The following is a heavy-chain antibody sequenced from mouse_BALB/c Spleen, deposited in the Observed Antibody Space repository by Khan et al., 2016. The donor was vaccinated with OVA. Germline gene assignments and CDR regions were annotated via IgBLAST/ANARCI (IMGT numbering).Heavy chain of an antibody. CDR2: INTYTGEP. D-gene: IGHD1-1*02. V-gene: IGHV9-3-1*01. CDR3: TRDGSYRYCGG. CDR1: GYTFTNYG. J-gene: IGHJ1*01. Sequence: QIQLVQSGPELKKPGETVKISCKASGYTFTNYGMYWVKQAPGKALQWMGWINTYTGEPTYAADFKGRFAFSLASSAITAYSQINNLNNADTATYFSTRDGSYRYCGGWGAGTTVTDSS.